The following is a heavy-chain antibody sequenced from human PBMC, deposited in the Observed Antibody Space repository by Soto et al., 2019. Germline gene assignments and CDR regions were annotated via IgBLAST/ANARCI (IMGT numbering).Heavy chain of an antibody. CDR3: TTEAEDYYGSGSYYPGYYYYMDV. CDR1: GFTFSNAW. D-gene: IGHD3-10*01. Sequence: LSLTCAASGFTFSNAWMSWVRQAPGKGLEWVGRIKSKTDGGTTDYAAPVKGRFPISRDDSKNTLYLQMNSLKTEVTAVYYCTTEAEDYYGSGSYYPGYYYYMDVWGKGTTVTVSS. CDR2: IKSKTDGGTT. V-gene: IGHV3-15*01. J-gene: IGHJ6*03.